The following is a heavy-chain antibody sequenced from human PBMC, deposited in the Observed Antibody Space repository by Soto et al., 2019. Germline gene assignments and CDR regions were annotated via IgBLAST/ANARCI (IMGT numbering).Heavy chain of an antibody. CDR2: IYYSGSS. V-gene: IGHV4-31*03. CDR3: ARGHYDSTEILNWCEH. CDR1: GGSISSGSYY. J-gene: IGHJ5*02. Sequence: PSETLSLTCTVSGGSISSGSYYWSWILHHPGKGLEWIGYIYYSGSSYYNPSLKSRVTISVDTSKNHFSLKLSSVTAADTAVYYCARGHYDSTEILNWCEHWGQGKLVTVSA. D-gene: IGHD3-22*01.